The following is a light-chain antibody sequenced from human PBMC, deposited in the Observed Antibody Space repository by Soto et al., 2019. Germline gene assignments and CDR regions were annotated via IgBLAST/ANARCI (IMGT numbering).Light chain of an antibody. CDR1: QSVSSN. Sequence: EIVMTQSPATLSVSPGERATLSCRASQSVSSNLAWYQQKPGQAPRLLIYGASTRAPGIPAKFSGSGSGTESTLTISSLQSEDFAVYYCEQYNNWPPYTFGQGTKLEIK. V-gene: IGKV3-15*01. J-gene: IGKJ2*01. CDR3: EQYNNWPPYT. CDR2: GAS.